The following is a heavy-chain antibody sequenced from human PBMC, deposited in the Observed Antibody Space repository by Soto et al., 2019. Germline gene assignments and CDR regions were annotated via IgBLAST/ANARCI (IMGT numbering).Heavy chain of an antibody. V-gene: IGHV2-5*02. J-gene: IGHJ6*02. CDR1: GFSLSTDGVG. CDR3: VHSRCGGDCLRSYSSHYYYGMDV. Sequence: SGPTLVNPTQTLTLTCTFSGFSLSTDGVGVGWIRQPPGKALEWLALIYWDDDKRYSPSLKSRLTVTKDTSKNQVVLTMTNMDPVDTATYYCVHSRCGGDCLRSYSSHYYYGMDVWGQGT. CDR2: IYWDDDK. D-gene: IGHD2-21*02.